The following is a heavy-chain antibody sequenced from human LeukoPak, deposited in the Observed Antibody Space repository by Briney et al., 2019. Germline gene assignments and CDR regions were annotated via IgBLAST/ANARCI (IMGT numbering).Heavy chain of an antibody. CDR2: IYYSGST. Sequence: SQTLSLTCTVSGGSISSGGYYWSWIRQHPGKGLEWIGYIYYSGSTYYNPSLTSRVTISVDTYKNQFSLKLSSVTAADTAVYYCARGSRRLADFHYWGQGTLVTVSS. J-gene: IGHJ4*02. CDR1: GGSISSGGYY. CDR3: ARGSRRLADFHY. D-gene: IGHD6-19*01. V-gene: IGHV4-31*03.